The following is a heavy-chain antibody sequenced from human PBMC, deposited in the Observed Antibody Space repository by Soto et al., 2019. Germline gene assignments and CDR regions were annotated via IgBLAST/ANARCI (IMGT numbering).Heavy chain of an antibody. CDR3: ARLVSYYDILTGYYPSSEVRGWFDP. CDR2: INPSGGST. Sequence: ASVKVSCKASGYTFTSYYMHWVRQAPGQGLEWMGIINPSGGSTSYAQKFQGRVTMTRDTSTSTVYIELSSLRSEDTAVYYCARLVSYYDILTGYYPSSEVRGWFDPWGQGTLVTVSS. J-gene: IGHJ5*02. D-gene: IGHD3-9*01. V-gene: IGHV1-46*01. CDR1: GYTFTSYY.